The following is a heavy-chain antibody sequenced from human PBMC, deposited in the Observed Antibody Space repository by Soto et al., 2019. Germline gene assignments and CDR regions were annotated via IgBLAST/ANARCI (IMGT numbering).Heavy chain of an antibody. CDR2: IYYSGTT. CDR3: ARREIQGPIDY. V-gene: IGHV4-28*01. Sequence: ASENLSLTRAGSGYSLSRSNWWGWIRQPPGKGLEWIGYIYYSGTTYYNPSLKSRVTMSVDTSKNQFSPKLTSVTAVDTAVYYCARREIQGPIDYWGQGTLVTAPQ. J-gene: IGHJ4*02. D-gene: IGHD1-26*01. CDR1: GYSLSRSNW.